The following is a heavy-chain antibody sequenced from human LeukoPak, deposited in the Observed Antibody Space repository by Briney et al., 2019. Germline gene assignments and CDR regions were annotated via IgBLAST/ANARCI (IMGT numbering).Heavy chain of an antibody. Sequence: GGSLRLSCAASGFTFSSYDMHWVRQATGKGLEWVSAIGTAGDTYYPGSVKGGFTISRENAKNSLYVQMNSLRAGDTAVYYCARANSGYPDYWGQGTLVTVSS. J-gene: IGHJ4*02. CDR2: IGTAGDT. V-gene: IGHV3-13*01. CDR3: ARANSGYPDY. CDR1: GFTFSSYD. D-gene: IGHD3-10*01.